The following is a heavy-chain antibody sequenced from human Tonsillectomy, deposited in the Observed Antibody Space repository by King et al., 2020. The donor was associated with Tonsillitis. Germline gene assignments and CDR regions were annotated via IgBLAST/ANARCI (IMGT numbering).Heavy chain of an antibody. CDR1: GFTFNSYG. V-gene: IGHV3-30*18. Sequence: VQLVESGGGVVQPGRSLRLSCAASGFTFNSYGMHWVRQAPGKGLEWVAVISNDGSNKYYGDSVKGRFTISRDNSKNTLYLQMNSLRAEDTAVYYCAKEFFIPGAANFDPWGQGTLVTVSS. J-gene: IGHJ5*02. CDR3: AKEFFIPGAANFDP. CDR2: ISNDGSNK. D-gene: IGHD2-15*01.